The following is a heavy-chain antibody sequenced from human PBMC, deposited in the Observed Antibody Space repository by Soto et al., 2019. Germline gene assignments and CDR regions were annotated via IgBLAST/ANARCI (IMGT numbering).Heavy chain of an antibody. J-gene: IGHJ3*02. Sequence: QVQLQESGPGLVKPSETLSLTCNVSGGSISSYDWNWIRQPPGKGLEWIGYVYYSGSSNYNPSLKRRVSISVHPSKNPFSLKLYSVSAADTVPYYCARHLSHAFDIWGQGTMVTVSS. CDR1: GGSISSYD. CDR3: ARHLSHAFDI. V-gene: IGHV4-59*08. CDR2: VYYSGSS.